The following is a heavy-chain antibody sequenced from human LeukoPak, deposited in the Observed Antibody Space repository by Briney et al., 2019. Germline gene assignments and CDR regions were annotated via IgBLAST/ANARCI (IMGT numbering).Heavy chain of an antibody. J-gene: IGHJ4*02. CDR1: GFTFRNYG. D-gene: IGHD3-10*01. CDR2: IDYSGVST. CDR3: VPRGLYDLGH. V-gene: IGHV3-23*01. Sequence: GGSLRLSCVASGFTFRNYGMSWVRQAPGKGLECVSAIDYSGVSTYYAESVKGRFTISRDNSKHTLYLQMNTLRAEDTALYYCVPRGLYDLGHWGQGTLVTVSS.